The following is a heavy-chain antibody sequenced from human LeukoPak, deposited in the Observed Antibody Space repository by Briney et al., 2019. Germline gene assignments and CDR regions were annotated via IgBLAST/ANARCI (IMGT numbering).Heavy chain of an antibody. V-gene: IGHV1-18*01. Sequence: ASVEVSCKASGYIFSTYGISWVRQAPGQGLEWMGWISPYNDNTKYAQKLQGRVTMTTDTSTSTAYMELRSLRSDDTAMYYCSREGEGEDGTGHHNWYFDLWGRGTLVTVSS. CDR2: ISPYNDNT. CDR1: GYIFSTYG. CDR3: SREGEGEDGTGHHNWYFDL. J-gene: IGHJ2*01. D-gene: IGHD2-8*02.